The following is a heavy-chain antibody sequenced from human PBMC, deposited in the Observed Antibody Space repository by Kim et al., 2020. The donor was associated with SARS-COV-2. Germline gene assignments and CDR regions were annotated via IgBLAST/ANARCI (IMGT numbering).Heavy chain of an antibody. CDR2: ISYDGSNK. CDR1: GFTFSSYA. Sequence: GGSLRLSCAASGFTFSSYAMHWVRQAPGKGLEWVAVISYDGSNKYYADSVKGRFTISRDNSKNTLYLQMNSLRAEDTAVYYCARDLRFGVKGFDYWGQGTLVTVSS. CDR3: ARDLRFGVKGFDY. V-gene: IGHV3-30*04. D-gene: IGHD3-10*01. J-gene: IGHJ4*02.